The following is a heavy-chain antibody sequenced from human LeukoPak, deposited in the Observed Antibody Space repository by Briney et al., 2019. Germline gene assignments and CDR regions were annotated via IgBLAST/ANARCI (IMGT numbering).Heavy chain of an antibody. CDR1: GFTFSDYG. D-gene: IGHD3-9*01. Sequence: GGALRLSCADSGFTFSDYGMHWVRPAPGKGLEWVAIISYDGSNHYHPPPVDGRFTLSRDNSENIVYLQMKNVRVDDTAIYYCARDRSSGGLRFFDWLFYVWGGGTLVTVSS. J-gene: IGHJ4*02. V-gene: IGHV3-30*03. CDR2: ISYDGSNH. CDR3: ARDRSSGGLRFFDWLFYV.